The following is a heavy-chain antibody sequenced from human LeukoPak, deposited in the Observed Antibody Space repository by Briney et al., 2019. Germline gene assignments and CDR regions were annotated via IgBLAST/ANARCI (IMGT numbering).Heavy chain of an antibody. D-gene: IGHD6-19*01. V-gene: IGHV3-48*03. CDR2: ISSSGSTI. J-gene: IGHJ4*02. CDR3: AREPRGWYPRSYYFDY. Sequence: GGSLRLSCAASGFTFSSYEMNWVRQAPGKGLEWVSYISSSGSTIYYADSVKGRFTISRDNAKNTLYLQMNSLRAEDTAVYYCAREPRGWYPRSYYFDYWGQGTLVTVSS. CDR1: GFTFSSYE.